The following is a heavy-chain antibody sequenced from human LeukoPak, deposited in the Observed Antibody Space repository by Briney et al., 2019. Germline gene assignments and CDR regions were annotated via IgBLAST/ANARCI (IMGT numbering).Heavy chain of an antibody. D-gene: IGHD6-19*01. J-gene: IGHJ4*02. V-gene: IGHV3-23*01. CDR1: GFTFSTND. CDR2: LSVIGGNT. Sequence: GGSLRLSCAASGFTFSTNDMSWVRQAPGKGLEWVSILSVIGGNTNYANSVKGRFTSSRDNSKNTPYLQMNSPRAEDTAVYYCAKGGWLEYWGQGTLVTVSS. CDR3: AKGGWLEY.